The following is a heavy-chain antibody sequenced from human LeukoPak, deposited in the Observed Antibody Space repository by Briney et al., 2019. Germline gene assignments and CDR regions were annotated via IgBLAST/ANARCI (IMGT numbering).Heavy chain of an antibody. CDR1: GFSISNDW. Sequence: PGGSLRLSCAASGFSISNDWMSCVRQAPGKGLEWVARVKSRSAGETTDYAAPVKGRFTISRDDSKNTLYLQMNSLKTEDTAVYYCTLIQGWGSGSYYRDFWGQGTLVTVSS. J-gene: IGHJ4*02. D-gene: IGHD3-10*01. V-gene: IGHV3-15*01. CDR3: TLIQGWGSGSYYRDF. CDR2: VKSRSAGETT.